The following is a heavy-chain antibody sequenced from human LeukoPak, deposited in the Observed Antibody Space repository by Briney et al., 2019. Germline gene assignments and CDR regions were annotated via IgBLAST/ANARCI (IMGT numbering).Heavy chain of an antibody. V-gene: IGHV1-24*01. CDR2: FDPEHGEM. CDR1: GDTLTELS. Sequence: ASVKVSCKVSGDTLTELSTHWVRQAPGKGLEWMGGFDPEHGEMIYAQKLQGRVTMTEDRSTDTAYMELSSLRSEDTAVYYCATGGPWDLLKYWGQGALVTVSS. CDR3: ATGGPWDLLKY. J-gene: IGHJ4*02. D-gene: IGHD3-9*01.